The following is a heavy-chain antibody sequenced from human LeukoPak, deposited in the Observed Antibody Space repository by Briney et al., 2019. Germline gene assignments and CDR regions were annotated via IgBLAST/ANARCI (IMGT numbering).Heavy chain of an antibody. CDR2: IKQDGREK. J-gene: IGHJ4*02. CDR1: GFTFSSYW. V-gene: IGHV3-7*01. CDR3: ASVRPFGVAYFDY. Sequence: QPGGSLRLSCAASGFTFSSYWMSWVRQAPGKGLEWVANIKQDGREKYYVDAVKGRFTISRDNAKNSLYLQMNSLRAEDTAVYYCASVRPFGVAYFDYWGQGTLVTVSS. D-gene: IGHD3-3*01.